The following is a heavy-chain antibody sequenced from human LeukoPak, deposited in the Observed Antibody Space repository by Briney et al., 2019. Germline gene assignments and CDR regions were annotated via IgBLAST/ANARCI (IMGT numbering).Heavy chain of an antibody. J-gene: IGHJ4*02. D-gene: IGHD2-15*01. CDR1: GGSISNYY. CDR2: IYYSGST. V-gene: IGHV4-59*01. Sequence: PSETLSLTCTVSGGSISNYYWSWIRQSPGKGLEWVGYIYYSGSTNYNPSLKSRVTISVDTSKNQFSLKLSSVTAADTAVYYCARETCSGGSCFQFDFWGQGTLVTVSS. CDR3: ARETCSGGSCFQFDF.